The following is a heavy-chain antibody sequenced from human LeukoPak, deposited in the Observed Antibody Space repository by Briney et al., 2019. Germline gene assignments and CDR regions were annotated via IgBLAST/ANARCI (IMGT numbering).Heavy chain of an antibody. CDR1: GFPFSSYP. CDR3: AREVEAVAAFDY. J-gene: IGHJ4*02. D-gene: IGHD6-19*01. CDR2: LSSDGSNT. Sequence: GGSLRLSCEASGFPFSSYPMHWVRQAPGKGLEWVAILSSDGSNTYYADSVKGRFTISRDNAKNSLYLQMNSLRAEDTAVYYCAREVEAVAAFDYWGQGTLVTVSS. V-gene: IGHV3-30*04.